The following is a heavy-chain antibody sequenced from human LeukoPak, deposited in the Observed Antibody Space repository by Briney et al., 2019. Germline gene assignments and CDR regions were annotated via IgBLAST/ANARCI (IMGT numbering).Heavy chain of an antibody. D-gene: IGHD3-9*01. CDR2: IYYSGST. Sequence: PSETLSLTCTVSVGSISSHYWSWIRQPPGKGLEWIAYIYYSGSTNYNPSLKSRVTISVDTSKKQFSLKLSSVTAADTAVYYCARGLWNILTGYYIDYWGQGTLVTVSS. V-gene: IGHV4-59*11. CDR1: VGSISSHY. CDR3: ARGLWNILTGYYIDY. J-gene: IGHJ4*02.